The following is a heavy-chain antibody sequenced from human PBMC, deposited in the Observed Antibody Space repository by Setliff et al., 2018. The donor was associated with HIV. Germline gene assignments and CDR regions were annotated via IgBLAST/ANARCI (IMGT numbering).Heavy chain of an antibody. D-gene: IGHD1-26*01. CDR2: INDSGSI. CDR3: ARIGEWELLKGRAFDI. J-gene: IGHJ3*02. Sequence: SETLSLTCAVYGGSLNTNHWSWIRQSPGKGLEWIGEINDSGSIYYNPSLKSRITISADASKNQFSLKLTSMIAADTAMFYCARIGEWELLKGRAFDIWGQGTMVTVSS. V-gene: IGHV4-34*01. CDR1: GGSLNTNH.